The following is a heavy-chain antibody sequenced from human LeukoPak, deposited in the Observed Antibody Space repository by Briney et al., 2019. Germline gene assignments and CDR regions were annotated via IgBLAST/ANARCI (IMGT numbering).Heavy chain of an antibody. J-gene: IGHJ6*02. CDR1: GDSVSSNSAA. D-gene: IGHD4-23*01. Sequence: SQTLSLTCAISGDSVSSNSAAWHWIRQSPSRGLEWLGRTYYRSKWYNYAVSVKSRITINPDTSKNQFSLQLNSVTPEDTAVYYCAREEYGGNSPYYYYYGMDVWGQGTTVTVSS. CDR2: TYYRSKWY. CDR3: AREEYGGNSPYYYYYGMDV. V-gene: IGHV6-1*01.